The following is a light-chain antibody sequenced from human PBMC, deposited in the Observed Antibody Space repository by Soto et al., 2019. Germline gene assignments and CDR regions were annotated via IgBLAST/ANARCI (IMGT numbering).Light chain of an antibody. V-gene: IGKV1-5*03. J-gene: IGKJ1*01. CDR3: QQYNTYWT. CDR1: QSIRSW. Sequence: DIQMTQSPSTLSASVGDRVTITCRASQSIRSWLAWYQQKPGKAPRLLIYKASSLDSGVPSRFSGSGSGTEFTLTISSLQPDDFAIYYCQQYNTYWTFGQGTKVEIK. CDR2: KAS.